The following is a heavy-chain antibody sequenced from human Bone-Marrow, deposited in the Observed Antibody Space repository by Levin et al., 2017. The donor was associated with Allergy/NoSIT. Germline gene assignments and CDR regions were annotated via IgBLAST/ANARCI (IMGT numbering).Heavy chain of an antibody. CDR1: GFSFSSFW. D-gene: IGHD1-26*01. CDR3: ARQLVGGPDF. V-gene: IGHV3-7*01. CDR2: IKHDGTER. J-gene: IGHJ4*02. Sequence: GGSLRLSCAASGFSFSSFWMNWVRQAPGKGLEWVANIKHDGTERYYVDSVKGRFTISRDNAKKSLYLQMNSLRAEDTAVYYCARQLVGGPDFWGQGTLVTVSS.